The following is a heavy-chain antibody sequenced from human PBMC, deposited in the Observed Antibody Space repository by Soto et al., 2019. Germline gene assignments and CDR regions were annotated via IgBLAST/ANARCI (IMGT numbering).Heavy chain of an antibody. J-gene: IGHJ4*02. CDR2: VSYSWTT. CDR3: GTVRASWYVDY. CDR1: GGSISSGGYY. D-gene: IGHD2-2*01. V-gene: IGHV4-30-4*01. Sequence: PSKTLSLTCTVSGGSISSGGYYWSWFRQPPGKGLEWIAYVSYSWTTYYNPSLKSRISISADTCKNQFSLELKSVTVADTAVYYCGTVRASWYVDYWGQGTLVTVSS.